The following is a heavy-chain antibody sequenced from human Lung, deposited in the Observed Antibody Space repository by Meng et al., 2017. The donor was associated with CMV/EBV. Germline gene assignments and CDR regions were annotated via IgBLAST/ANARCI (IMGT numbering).Heavy chain of an antibody. J-gene: IGHJ4*02. CDR1: GFTFSRYA. CDR3: ARDGDYCTDGTCYFDY. V-gene: IGHV3-30-3*01. Sequence: GESLKISCAASGFTFSRYAMHWVRQAQGKGLEWVALMSFDGGNIQYTDSLKGRFTISRDNSKNVLYLEMNSLRLGDTAVYYCARDGDYCTDGTCYFDYWGQGXLGTVSS. CDR2: MSFDGGNI. D-gene: IGHD2-8*01.